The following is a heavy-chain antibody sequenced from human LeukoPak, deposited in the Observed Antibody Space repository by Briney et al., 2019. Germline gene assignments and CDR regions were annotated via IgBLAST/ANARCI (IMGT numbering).Heavy chain of an antibody. V-gene: IGHV4-59*01. Sequence: SETLSLTCTVSGGSISSYYWSWIRQPPGKGLEWIGYIYYSGSTNYNPSLKSRVTISVDTSKNQFSLKLSSVTAADTAVYYCASSNYGSGSLVDYWGQGTLVTVSS. J-gene: IGHJ4*02. D-gene: IGHD3-10*01. CDR1: GGSISSYY. CDR2: IYYSGST. CDR3: ASSNYGSGSLVDY.